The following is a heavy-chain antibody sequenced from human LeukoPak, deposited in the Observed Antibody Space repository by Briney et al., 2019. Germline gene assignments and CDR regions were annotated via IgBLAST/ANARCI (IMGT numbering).Heavy chain of an antibody. CDR2: IYHSGST. V-gene: IGHV4-34*01. Sequence: PSETLSLTGAVYGGAFSGYYWSWLRQPPGKGLEWIGEIYHSGSTNYNPSLKSRVTISVDKSKNQFSLKLSSVTAADTAVYYCAREADYGGKGLDYWGQGTLVTVSS. CDR3: AREADYGGKGLDY. CDR1: GGAFSGYY. J-gene: IGHJ4*02. D-gene: IGHD4-23*01.